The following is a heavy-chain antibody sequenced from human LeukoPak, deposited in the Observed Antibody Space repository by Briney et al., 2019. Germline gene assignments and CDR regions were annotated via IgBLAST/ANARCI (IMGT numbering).Heavy chain of an antibody. V-gene: IGHV3-23*01. Sequence: GGSLRLSCAAAGFTFSSYAMSWVRQAPGKGLEWVSAISGSGGSTYYADSVKGRFTISRDNSKNTLYLQMKSLRAEDTAVYYCAKCYFATMVWGNWFDPWGQGTLVTVSS. D-gene: IGHD3-10*01. J-gene: IGHJ5*02. CDR2: ISGSGGST. CDR3: AKCYFATMVWGNWFDP. CDR1: GFTFSSYA.